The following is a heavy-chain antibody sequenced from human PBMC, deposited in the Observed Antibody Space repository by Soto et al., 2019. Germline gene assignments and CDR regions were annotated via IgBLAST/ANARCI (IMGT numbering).Heavy chain of an antibody. D-gene: IGHD1-26*01. Sequence: ASVKVSCKASCYTFIGYGISWVRQAPGQGLEWMGWISGHNGDTRYAQNFQGRVTMTTDASTNTAYMDLRTLRSDDTAVYYCARESGSAAPYYFYYAMDVWGRGSTVTVSS. J-gene: IGHJ6*02. CDR1: CYTFIGYG. V-gene: IGHV1-18*04. CDR2: ISGHNGDT. CDR3: ARESGSAAPYYFYYAMDV.